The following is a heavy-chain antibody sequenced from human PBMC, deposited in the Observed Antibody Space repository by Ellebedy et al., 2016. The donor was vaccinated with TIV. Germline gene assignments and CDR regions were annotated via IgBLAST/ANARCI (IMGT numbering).Heavy chain of an antibody. J-gene: IGHJ4*02. D-gene: IGHD3-3*01. CDR3: ARGLEGDRFLEWLSLAY. V-gene: IGHV4-59*12. CDR2: IYYSGST. Sequence: MPSETLSLTCIVSGGSISNYYWSWIRQPPGKGLEWIGSIYYSGSTNYNPSLKSRVTISVDTSKNQFSLKLSSVTAANTAVYYCARGLEGDRFLEWLSLAYWGQGTLVTVSS. CDR1: GGSISNYY.